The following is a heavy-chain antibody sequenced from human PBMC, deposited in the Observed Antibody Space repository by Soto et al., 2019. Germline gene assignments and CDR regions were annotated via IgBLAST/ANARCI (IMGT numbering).Heavy chain of an antibody. J-gene: IGHJ4*02. CDR3: ARAPYDFWSGYYTTGFDY. Sequence: SETLSLTSTVSGGSISSGDYYWSWIRQPPGKGLEWIGYIYYSGSTYYNPSLKSRVTISVDTSKNQFSLKLSSVTAADTAVYYCARAPYDFWSGYYTTGFDYWGQGTLVTVSS. CDR2: IYYSGST. CDR1: GGSISSGDYY. D-gene: IGHD3-3*01. V-gene: IGHV4-30-4*01.